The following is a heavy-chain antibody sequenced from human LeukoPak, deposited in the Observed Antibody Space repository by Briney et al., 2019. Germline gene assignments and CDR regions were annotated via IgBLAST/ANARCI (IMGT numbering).Heavy chain of an antibody. CDR2: IYYSGST. J-gene: IGHJ3*02. CDR3: AREEVPHGFDI. Sequence: SETLSLTCTVSGGSISTYYWSWIRQPPGKGLEYIGYIYYSGSTNYNPSLKSRVTMSLDTSKNQFSLKLSSVTAADTAVYYCAREEVPHGFDIWGQGTMVTVAS. V-gene: IGHV4-59*01. CDR1: GGSISTYY.